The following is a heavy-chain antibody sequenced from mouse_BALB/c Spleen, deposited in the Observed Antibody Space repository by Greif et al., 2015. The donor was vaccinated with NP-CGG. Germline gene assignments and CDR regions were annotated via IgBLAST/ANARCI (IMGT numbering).Heavy chain of an antibody. D-gene: IGHD1-1*02. J-gene: IGHJ1*01. Sequence: EAKLMESGGGLVQPGGSMKLSCVASGFTFSNYWMNWVRQSPEKGLEWVAEIRLKSNNYATHYAESVKGRFTISRDDSKSSVYLQMNNLRAEDTGIYYCTRFYGWYFDVWGAGTTVTVSS. V-gene: IGHV6-6*02. CDR1: GFTFSNYW. CDR3: TRFYGWYFDV. CDR2: IRLKSNNYAT.